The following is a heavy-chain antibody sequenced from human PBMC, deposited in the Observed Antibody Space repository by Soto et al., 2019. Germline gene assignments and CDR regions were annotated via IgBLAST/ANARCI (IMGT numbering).Heavy chain of an antibody. CDR2: IYHSGST. V-gene: IGHV4-4*02. J-gene: IGHJ3*02. CDR3: ARFMTTVTNLAFDI. Sequence: LCGGSISSSNWWSGVRQPPGKGLEWIGEIYHSGSTNYNPSLKSRVTISVDKSKNQFSLKLSSVTAADTAVYYCARFMTTVTNLAFDIWGQGTMVTVSS. CDR1: GGSISSSNW. D-gene: IGHD4-17*01.